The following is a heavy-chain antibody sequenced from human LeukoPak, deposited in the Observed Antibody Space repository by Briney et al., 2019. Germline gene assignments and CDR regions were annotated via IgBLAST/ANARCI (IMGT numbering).Heavy chain of an antibody. D-gene: IGHD3-16*02. CDR1: GYSISSGYY. Sequence: SDTLSLTCAVSGYSISSGYYWGWIRQPPGKGLEWIGSIYHSGSTYYNPSLKSRVTISVDTSKNQVSLKPGSVTAACTAVYYGSRGGDDGVWGSYLGYWGQGTLVTVSS. CDR3: SRGGDDGVWGSYLGY. CDR2: IYHSGST. V-gene: IGHV4-38-2*01. J-gene: IGHJ4*02.